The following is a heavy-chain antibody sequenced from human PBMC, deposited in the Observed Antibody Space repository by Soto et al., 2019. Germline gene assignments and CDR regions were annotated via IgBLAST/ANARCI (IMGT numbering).Heavy chain of an antibody. J-gene: IGHJ4*02. CDR1: GFTFSSYG. V-gene: IGHV3-30*18. CDR2: ISYDGSNK. D-gene: IGHD3-3*01. CDR3: AKDGGSN. Sequence: GGSLRLSCAASGFTFSSYGMHWVRQAPGKGLEWVAVISYDGSNKYYADSVKGRFTISRDNSKNTLYLQMNSLRAEDTAVYYCAKDGGSNWGQGTLVTVSS.